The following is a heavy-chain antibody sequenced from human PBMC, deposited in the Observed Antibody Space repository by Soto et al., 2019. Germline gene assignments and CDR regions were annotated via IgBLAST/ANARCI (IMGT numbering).Heavy chain of an antibody. CDR2: INPSGGST. J-gene: IGHJ4*02. D-gene: IGHD6-6*01. CDR1: GYTFTSYY. Sequence: GASVKVSCKASGYTFTSYYMHWVRQAPGQGLEWMGIINPSGGSTSYADSVKGRFTISRDNSKNTLYLQMNSLRAEDTAVYYCARDLYSSSSFTVGDYWGQGTLVTVSS. CDR3: ARDLYSSSSFTVGDY. V-gene: IGHV1-46*04.